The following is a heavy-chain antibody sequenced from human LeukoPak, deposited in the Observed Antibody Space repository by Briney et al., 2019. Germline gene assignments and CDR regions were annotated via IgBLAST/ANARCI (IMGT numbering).Heavy chain of an antibody. D-gene: IGHD5-18*01. Sequence: PSKTLSLTCAVYGGSFSGYYWSWIRQPPGKGLEWIGEINHSGSTNYNPSLKSRVTISVDTSKNQFSLKLSSVTAADTAVYYCASVDTAYSLSFDYWGQGTLVTVSS. CDR2: INHSGST. CDR1: GGSFSGYY. V-gene: IGHV4-34*01. J-gene: IGHJ4*02. CDR3: ASVDTAYSLSFDY.